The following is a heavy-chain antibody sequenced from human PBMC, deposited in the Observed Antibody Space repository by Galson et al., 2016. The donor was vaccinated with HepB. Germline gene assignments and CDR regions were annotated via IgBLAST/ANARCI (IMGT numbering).Heavy chain of an antibody. CDR3: ARVITMVRGILKQRDYYGMDV. Sequence: SLRLSCAAPGFTFSNYGMSWVRQAPGKGLEWVSVISGSGGSTYYADSVKGRFTISRDNSKNTLYLQMNSLRAEDTAVYYCARVITMVRGILKQRDYYGMDVWGQGTTVTVSS. D-gene: IGHD3-10*01. CDR1: GFTFSNYG. V-gene: IGHV3-23*01. J-gene: IGHJ6*02. CDR2: ISGSGGST.